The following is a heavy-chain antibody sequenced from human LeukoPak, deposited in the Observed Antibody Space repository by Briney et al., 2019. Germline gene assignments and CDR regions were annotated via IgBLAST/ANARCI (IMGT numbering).Heavy chain of an antibody. D-gene: IGHD7-27*01. V-gene: IGHV1-8*01. CDR2: MSPNSGDT. Sequence: ASVNVSCKASGYTFTTHDINWVRQATGQGLEWLGWMSPNSGDTGYAQKFQGRVTMTSDSSISTVYMELSSLRSEDTAIYYCVRTPPNWGFDYWGQGTLVTVSS. CDR1: GYTFTTHD. CDR3: VRTPPNWGFDY. J-gene: IGHJ4*02.